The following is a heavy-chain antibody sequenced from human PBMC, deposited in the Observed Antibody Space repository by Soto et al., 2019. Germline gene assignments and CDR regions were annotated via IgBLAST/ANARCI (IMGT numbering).Heavy chain of an antibody. J-gene: IGHJ6*02. CDR3: AKAHPSSSPYYDFWSGYYGSDYYYGMDV. V-gene: IGHV3-23*01. CDR2: ISGSGGST. D-gene: IGHD3-3*01. Sequence: GGSLRLSCAASGFTFSSYAMSWVRQAPGKGLEWVSAISGSGGSTYYADSVKGRFTISRDNSKNTLYLQMNSLRAEDTAVYYCAKAHPSSSPYYDFWSGYYGSDYYYGMDVWGQGTTVTVSS. CDR1: GFTFSSYA.